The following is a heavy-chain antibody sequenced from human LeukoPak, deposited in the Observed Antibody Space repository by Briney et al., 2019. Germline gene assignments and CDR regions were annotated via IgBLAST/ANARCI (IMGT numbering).Heavy chain of an antibody. D-gene: IGHD1/OR15-1a*01. CDR2: IKSKTDGGSA. J-gene: IGHJ4*02. V-gene: IGHV3-15*01. CDR1: GFTFSNAW. CDR3: TTQGTSGTGRVDY. Sequence: GGSLRLSCAASGFTFSNAWMTWVRQALGKGLEWVGRIKSKTDGGSADYAAPVKGRFTISRDDSKNTLYLQMNSLKTEDTAVYYCTTQGTSGTGRVDYWGQGTLVTVSS.